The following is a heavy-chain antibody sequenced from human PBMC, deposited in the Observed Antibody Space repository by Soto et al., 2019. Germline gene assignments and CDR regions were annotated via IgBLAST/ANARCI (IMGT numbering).Heavy chain of an antibody. V-gene: IGHV1-18*01. CDR1: GYSFSSDG. CDR3: ARDYCDNRGGDAFDI. Sequence: QVQLVQSGAEVKKPGASVKVSCKASGYSFSSDGITWVRQAPGQGLEWMGWISGYNAKTNYGQKFQGRVTMTTDTSTSTAYVELRSLRSGDTAVYYCARDYCDNRGGDAFDIWGQGTMVTVSS. J-gene: IGHJ3*02. D-gene: IGHD3-22*01. CDR2: ISGYNAKT.